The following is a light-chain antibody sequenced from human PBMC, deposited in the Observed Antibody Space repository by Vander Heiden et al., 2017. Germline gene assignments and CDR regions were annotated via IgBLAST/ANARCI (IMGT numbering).Light chain of an antibody. CDR3: AAWDDSLNGEV. J-gene: IGLJ2*01. CDR1: SSNIGNNA. V-gene: IGLV1-36*01. CDR2: YDD. Sequence: QSVLTQPPSLSETPRQRVTISCSGSSSNIGNNAVNWYQQLPGKAPKLLIYYDDLLPSGVSDRFSGSKSGTSASLAISGLQSEDEADYYCAAWDDSLNGEVFGGGTKLTVL.